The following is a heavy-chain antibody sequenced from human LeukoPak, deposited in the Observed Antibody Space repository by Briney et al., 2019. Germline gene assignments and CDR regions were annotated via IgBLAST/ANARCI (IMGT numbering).Heavy chain of an antibody. CDR2: VRYDGRDE. Sequence: GGSLRLSCTTSGFSFTSCGMHWVRQGPGKGLEWVAVVRYDGRDEHYADSVKGRFTISRDNSKTTLYLQMNNLREEDTAVYYCARPNCGGECYFSGYGMDVWGQGTTVIVSS. V-gene: IGHV3-30*04. CDR3: ARPNCGGECYFSGYGMDV. CDR1: GFSFTSCG. J-gene: IGHJ6*02. D-gene: IGHD2-21*01.